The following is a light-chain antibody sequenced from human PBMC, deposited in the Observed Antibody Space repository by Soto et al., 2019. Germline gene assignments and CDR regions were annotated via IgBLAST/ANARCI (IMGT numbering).Light chain of an antibody. Sequence: EIVLTQSPGTLSLSPGERVTLSCRASQSVIDNYLAWFQQKPGQAPRLLIYRASSRATGITDRVSGSGSGTDFALTISRLEPDDFAVYYCHQHGSSPNTFGQGTKLEIK. CDR1: QSVIDNY. V-gene: IGKV3-20*01. CDR2: RAS. J-gene: IGKJ2*01. CDR3: HQHGSSPNT.